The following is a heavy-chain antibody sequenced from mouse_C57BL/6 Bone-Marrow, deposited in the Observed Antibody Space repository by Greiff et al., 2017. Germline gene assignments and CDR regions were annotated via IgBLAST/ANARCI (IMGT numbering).Heavy chain of an antibody. V-gene: IGHV1-80*01. CDR1: GYAFSSYR. CDR2: IYPGDGDT. D-gene: IGHD2-4*01. Sequence: VQLQQSGAELVKPGASVKISCKASGYAFSSYRMNWVKQRPGKGLEWIGQIYPGDGDTNYNGKFKGKATLTADKSSSTVFMQLSCLTSEDSAVYFCASRDYDWFAYWGQGTLVTVSA. CDR3: ASRDYDWFAY. J-gene: IGHJ3*01.